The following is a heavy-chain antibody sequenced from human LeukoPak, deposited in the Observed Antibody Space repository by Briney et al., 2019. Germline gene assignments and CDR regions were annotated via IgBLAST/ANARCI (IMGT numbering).Heavy chain of an antibody. CDR2: ITGSGGNR. Sequence: GGSLRLSCAASGFTFSSHGMNWVRQAPGKGLEWVSGITGSGGNRYYADSVKGWFTISRDNSKNTLYLQMNSLRAEDTAVYYCAKDDNYIRFLSWGQGTLVTVSS. J-gene: IGHJ5*02. CDR1: GFTFSSHG. CDR3: AKDDNYIRFLS. D-gene: IGHD3-16*01. V-gene: IGHV3-23*01.